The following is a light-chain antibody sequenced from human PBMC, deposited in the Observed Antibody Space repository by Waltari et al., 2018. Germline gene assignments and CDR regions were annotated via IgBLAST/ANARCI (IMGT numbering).Light chain of an antibody. CDR3: QQYNSYWYT. CDR1: QSISSW. Sequence: DIQMTQSPSTLSASVGDIVTITCRASQSISSWLAWYQQKPGKAPKLLIYKASSLESGVPSRFSGSGSGTEFTLTISSLQPDDFATYYCQQYNSYWYTFGQGTKLEIK. J-gene: IGKJ2*01. CDR2: KAS. V-gene: IGKV1-5*03.